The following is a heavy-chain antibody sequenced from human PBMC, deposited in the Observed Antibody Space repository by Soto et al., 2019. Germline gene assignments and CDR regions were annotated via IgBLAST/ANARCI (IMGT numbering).Heavy chain of an antibody. CDR3: ARYTHRGLRADY. D-gene: IGHD2-2*02. CDR1: GFSVTTNY. V-gene: IGHV3-66*01. Sequence: EVRLEESGGDLVQRGGSLRLSCVASGFSVTTNYMSWVRLAPGKGLEWVSIIYPDGTTYYAESVKGRFIVSRDNSKNTLYIQMNSLRVEDTAVYYCARYTHRGLRADYWCQGTLVIVST. CDR2: IYPDGTT. J-gene: IGHJ4*02.